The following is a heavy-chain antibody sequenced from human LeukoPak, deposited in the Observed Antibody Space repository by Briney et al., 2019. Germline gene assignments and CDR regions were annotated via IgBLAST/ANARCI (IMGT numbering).Heavy chain of an antibody. J-gene: IGHJ6*02. CDR2: ISYDGSNK. CDR3: ARDSPAYCSGGSCFSGGMDV. Sequence: PGRSLRLSCAASGFTFSSYAMHWVCQAPGKGLEWVAVISYDGSNKYYADSVKGRFTISRDNSKNTLYLQMNSLRAEDTAVYYCARDSPAYCSGGSCFSGGMDVWGQGTTVTVSS. V-gene: IGHV3-30-3*01. CDR1: GFTFSSYA. D-gene: IGHD2-15*01.